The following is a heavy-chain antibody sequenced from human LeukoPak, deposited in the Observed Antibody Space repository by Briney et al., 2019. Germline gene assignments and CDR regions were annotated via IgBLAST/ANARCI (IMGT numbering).Heavy chain of an antibody. CDR2: IYYSGST. CDR1: GGSISSGSYY. V-gene: IGHV4-39*07. J-gene: IGHJ5*02. CDR3: ARGSLGYCSSTSCANWFDP. Sequence: SETLSLTCTVSGGSISSGSYYWGWIRQPPGKGLEWIGSIYYSGSTYYNPSLKSRVTISVDTSKNQFSLKLSSVTAADTAVYYCARGSLGYCSSTSCANWFDPWGQGTLVTVSS. D-gene: IGHD2-2*01.